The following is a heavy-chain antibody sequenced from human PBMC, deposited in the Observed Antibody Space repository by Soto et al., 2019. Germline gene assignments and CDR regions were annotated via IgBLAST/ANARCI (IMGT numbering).Heavy chain of an antibody. Sequence: GGSLRLSCAASGFTFSSYGMHWVRQAPGKGLEWVAVISYDGSNKYYADSVKGRFTISRDNSKNTLYLQMNSLRAEDTAVYYCAKPAYRQWLATDYWGQGTLVTVSS. CDR2: ISYDGSNK. D-gene: IGHD6-19*01. J-gene: IGHJ4*02. CDR1: GFTFSSYG. CDR3: AKPAYRQWLATDY. V-gene: IGHV3-30*18.